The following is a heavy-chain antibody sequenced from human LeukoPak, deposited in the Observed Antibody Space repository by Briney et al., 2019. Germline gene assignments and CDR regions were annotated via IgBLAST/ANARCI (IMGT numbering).Heavy chain of an antibody. J-gene: IGHJ4*02. Sequence: SETLSLTCTVSGYSISSGYYWGWIRQPPGKGLEWIGSIYHSGSTYYNPSLKSRVTVSLDTSKNQFSLKLSSVTAADTAVYYCARDGGGARLTRIDYWGQGTLVTVSS. CDR1: GYSISSGYY. CDR3: ARDGGGARLTRIDY. CDR2: IYHSGST. D-gene: IGHD2-21*01. V-gene: IGHV4-38-2*02.